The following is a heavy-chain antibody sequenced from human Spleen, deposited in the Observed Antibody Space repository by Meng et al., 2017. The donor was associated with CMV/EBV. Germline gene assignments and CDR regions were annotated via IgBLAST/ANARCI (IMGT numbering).Heavy chain of an antibody. V-gene: IGHV4-31*03. CDR3: ARDPRVNGMDV. D-gene: IGHD3-10*01. Sequence: SETLSLTCTVSGGSISNGGYYWSWIRQHPGKGLEWIGYIYYSGITYYNPSLKSRVTISVDTSKNQFSLKLNSVTAADTAVYYCARDPRVNGMDVWGQGTTVTVSS. CDR2: IYYSGIT. CDR1: GGSISNGGYY. J-gene: IGHJ6*02.